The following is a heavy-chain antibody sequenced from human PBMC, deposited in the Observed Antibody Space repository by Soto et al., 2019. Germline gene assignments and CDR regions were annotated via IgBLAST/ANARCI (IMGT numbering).Heavy chain of an antibody. CDR3: ARGHATVTGWFDP. CDR2: IYHSGST. V-gene: IGHV4-30-2*01. J-gene: IGHJ5*02. D-gene: IGHD4-4*01. Sequence: QLQLQESGSGLVKPSQTLSLTCAVSGGSISSGGYSWSWIRQPPGKGLEWIGYIYHSGSTYYNPSLTSLVTISVDRSKNQFSLKLSPVTAADTAVYYCARGHATVTGWFDPWGQGTLVTVSS. CDR1: GGSISSGGYS.